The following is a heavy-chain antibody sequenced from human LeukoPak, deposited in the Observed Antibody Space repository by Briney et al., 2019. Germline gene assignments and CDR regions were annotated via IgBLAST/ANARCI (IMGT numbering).Heavy chain of an antibody. CDR2: IYYSGST. V-gene: IGHV4-39*07. D-gene: IGHD3-9*01. J-gene: IGHJ4*02. Sequence: SETLSLTCTVSGGSISSSSYYWGWIRQPPGKGLEWIGSIYYSGSTYYNPSLKSRVTISVDTSKNQFSLTLSSVTAADTAVYYCARDRVYYDILPAGYYFDYWGKEPLVTVSS. CDR1: GGSISSSSYY. CDR3: ARDRVYYDILPAGYYFDY.